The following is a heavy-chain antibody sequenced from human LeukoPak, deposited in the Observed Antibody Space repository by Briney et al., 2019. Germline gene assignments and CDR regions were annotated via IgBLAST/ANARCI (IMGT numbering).Heavy chain of an antibody. V-gene: IGHV3-30*02. J-gene: IGHJ4*02. D-gene: IGHD2-2*01. CDR1: GFTFRNYG. CDR2: IRHDGSEK. Sequence: GGSLRLSCAASGFTFRNYGMHWVRQAPGKGLEWVTIIRHDGSEKLYADSVKGRFTISRDNSKNTLYLQMNSLRAEDTAVYYCSKDYRYCSGTSCYHPWYFDYSGQGTLVTVSS. CDR3: SKDYRYCSGTSCYHPWYFDY.